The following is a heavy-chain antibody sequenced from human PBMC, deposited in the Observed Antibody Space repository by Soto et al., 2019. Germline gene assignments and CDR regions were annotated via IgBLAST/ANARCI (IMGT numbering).Heavy chain of an antibody. V-gene: IGHV4-39*01. J-gene: IGHJ3*02. Sequence: SETLSLTCTVSGGSISSSSYYWGWIRQPPGKGLEWIGSIYYSGSTYYNPSLKSRVTISVDTSKNQFSLKLSSVTAADTAVYYCARTEDIVVVVAATQAFDIWGQGTMVTVSS. CDR2: IYYSGST. CDR1: GGSISSSSYY. CDR3: ARTEDIVVVVAATQAFDI. D-gene: IGHD2-15*01.